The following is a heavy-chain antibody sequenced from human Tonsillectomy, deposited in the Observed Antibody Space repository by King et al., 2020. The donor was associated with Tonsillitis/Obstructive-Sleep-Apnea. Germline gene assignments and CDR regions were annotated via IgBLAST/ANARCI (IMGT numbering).Heavy chain of an antibody. CDR3: GSDSRGYFCLDY. V-gene: IGHV3-33*01. CDR1: GFTFSSYG. CDR2: IWYDGSNK. Sequence: VQLVESGGGVVQPGRSLRLSCAASGFTFSSYGMHWVRQAPGKGLEWVAVIWYDGSNKYYADSVKGRFTISRDNSKNTLYLQMNSLRAEDTAVYYCGSDSRGYFCLDYWGQGTLVTVSS. D-gene: IGHD3-22*01. J-gene: IGHJ4*02.